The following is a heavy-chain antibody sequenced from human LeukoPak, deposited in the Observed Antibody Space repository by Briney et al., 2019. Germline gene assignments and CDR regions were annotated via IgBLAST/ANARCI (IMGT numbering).Heavy chain of an antibody. CDR2: IAAGNGNT. Sequence: ASVKVSCKASGYTFTNYAIHWVRQAPGQSLEWMGWIAAGNGNTKYSQKFQGRVTITRDTSASTAYMELSSLRSEDTAVYFCARSPHCTITSWQRTMAAFDIWGQGTMVTVSS. D-gene: IGHD2-2*01. J-gene: IGHJ3*02. CDR1: GYTFTNYA. V-gene: IGHV1-3*01. CDR3: ARSPHCTITSWQRTMAAFDI.